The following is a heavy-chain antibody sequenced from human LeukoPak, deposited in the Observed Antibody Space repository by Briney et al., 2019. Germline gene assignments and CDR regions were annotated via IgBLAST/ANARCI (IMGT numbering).Heavy chain of an antibody. CDR3: ARADYGGNSEAAFDI. J-gene: IGHJ3*02. CDR2: IIPILGIA. D-gene: IGHD4-23*01. V-gene: IGHV1-69*02. CDR1: GGTFSSYT. Sequence: SVEVSCKAPGGTFSSYTISWVRQAPGQGLEWMGRIIPILGIANYAQKFQGRVTITADKSTSTAYMELSSLRSEDTAVYYCARADYGGNSEAAFDIWGQGTMVTVSS.